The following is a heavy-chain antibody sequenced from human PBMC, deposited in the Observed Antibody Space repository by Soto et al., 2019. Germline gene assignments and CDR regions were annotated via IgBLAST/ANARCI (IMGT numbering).Heavy chain of an antibody. Sequence: QVQLQQWGAGLLKPSETLSLTCAVYGGSFSGYYWSWIRQPPGKGLDWIGEINHSGSTNYNPSLKSRVTISVDTSKNQFSLKLSSVTAADTAVYYCARGYDFWSGYYAYWGQGTLVTVSS. J-gene: IGHJ4*02. CDR2: INHSGST. D-gene: IGHD3-3*01. CDR1: GGSFSGYY. CDR3: ARGYDFWSGYYAY. V-gene: IGHV4-34*01.